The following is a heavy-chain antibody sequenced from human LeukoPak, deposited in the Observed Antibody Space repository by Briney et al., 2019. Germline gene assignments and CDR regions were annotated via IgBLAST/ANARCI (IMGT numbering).Heavy chain of an antibody. CDR3: AKAGESGYGYTYFDY. D-gene: IGHD3-22*01. V-gene: IGHV3-30*02. CDR2: IRYDGSNK. Sequence: GGSLRLSCAASGFTFSSYGMHWVPQAPGKGLEWVAFIRYDGSNKYYADSVKGRFTISRDNSKNTLYLQMNSLRAEDTAVYYCAKAGESGYGYTYFDYWGQGTLVTVSS. J-gene: IGHJ4*02. CDR1: GFTFSSYG.